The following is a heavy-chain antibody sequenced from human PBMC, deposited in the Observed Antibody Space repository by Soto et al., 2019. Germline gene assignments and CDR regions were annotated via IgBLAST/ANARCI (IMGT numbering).Heavy chain of an antibody. V-gene: IGHV4-59*01. D-gene: IGHD1-26*01. CDR2: IYYSGNT. CDR3: AREDLALGPDFYSSYGMDV. J-gene: IGHJ6*02. Sequence: SETLSLTCTVSGGSISGYYWSWIRQPPGKGLEWIGYIYYSGNTNYNPSLKSRVTMSVDTSKNQFSLKLTSVTAADTAVYYCAREDLALGPDFYSSYGMDVWGQGTTVTVSS. CDR1: GGSISGYY.